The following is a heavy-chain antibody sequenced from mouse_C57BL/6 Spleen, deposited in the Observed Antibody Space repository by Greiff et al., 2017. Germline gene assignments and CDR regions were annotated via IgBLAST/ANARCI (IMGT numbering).Heavy chain of an antibody. D-gene: IGHD2-3*01. CDR2: FHPYNDDT. Sequence: VQLQQSGAELVKPGASVKMSCKASGYTFTTYPIEWMKQNHGKSLEWIGNFHPYNDDTKYNEKFKGKATLTVEKSSSTVYLELSRLTSADSAVYYCARTHAYYEGSMGYYYAMDYWGQGTSVTVSS. CDR3: ARTHAYYEGSMGYYYAMDY. CDR1: GYTFTTYP. J-gene: IGHJ4*01. V-gene: IGHV1-47*01.